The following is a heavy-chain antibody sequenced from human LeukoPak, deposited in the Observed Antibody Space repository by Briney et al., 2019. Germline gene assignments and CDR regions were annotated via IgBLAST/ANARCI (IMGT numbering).Heavy chain of an antibody. V-gene: IGHV3-7*01. CDR3: AELGITMIGGV. J-gene: IGHJ6*04. Sequence: GGSLRLSCGVSGFSFTSYWMSWVRQAPGKGLEWVASLKQDGSDRYYVDSVKGRFTIARDDAKNSLYLQMNSLRAEDTAVYYCAELGITMIGGVWGKGTTVTISS. CDR1: GFSFTSYW. D-gene: IGHD3-10*02. CDR2: LKQDGSDR.